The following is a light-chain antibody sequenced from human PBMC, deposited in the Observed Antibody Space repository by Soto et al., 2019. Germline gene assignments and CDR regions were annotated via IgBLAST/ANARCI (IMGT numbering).Light chain of an antibody. CDR3: QQYKSYPYT. CDR1: QSSNSW. CDR2: KAS. V-gene: IGKV1-5*03. Sequence: DIQMTQSPSTLSTSVGDRVTITCRASQSSNSWLAWYQQKPGKAPKLLISKASTLQSGVPSRFSGSGSGTDFSLIISSLQPDDFASYYCQQYKSYPYTFGQGTKLEIK. J-gene: IGKJ2*01.